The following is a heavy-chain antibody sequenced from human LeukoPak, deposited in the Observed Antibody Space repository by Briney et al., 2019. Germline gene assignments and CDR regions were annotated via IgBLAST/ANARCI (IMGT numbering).Heavy chain of an antibody. D-gene: IGHD3-10*01. Sequence: PGGSLRLSCAASGFTLSSYSMNWVRQAPGKGLEWVSSISSSSSYIYYADSVKGRFTISRDNAKNSLYLQMNSLRAEDTAVYYCARNGVSDAFDIWGQGTMVTVSS. CDR2: ISSSSSYI. V-gene: IGHV3-21*01. CDR3: ARNGVSDAFDI. CDR1: GFTLSSYS. J-gene: IGHJ3*02.